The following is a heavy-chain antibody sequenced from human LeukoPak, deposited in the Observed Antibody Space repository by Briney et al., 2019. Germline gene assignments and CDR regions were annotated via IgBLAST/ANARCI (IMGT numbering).Heavy chain of an antibody. J-gene: IGHJ4*02. CDR3: AKGVTTRRWLPREYFDY. Sequence: PGGSLRLSCAASGFTFSSYGMHWVRQAPGKGLEWVAFIRYDGSNKYYADSVKGRFTISRDNSKNTLYLQMNSLRAEDTAVYYCAKGVTTRRWLPREYFDYWGQGTLVTVSS. CDR2: IRYDGSNK. D-gene: IGHD5-18*01. CDR1: GFTFSSYG. V-gene: IGHV3-30*02.